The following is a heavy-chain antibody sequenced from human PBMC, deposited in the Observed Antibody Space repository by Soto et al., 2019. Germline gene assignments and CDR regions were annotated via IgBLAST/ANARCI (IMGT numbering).Heavy chain of an antibody. CDR1: GFNFGVFG. J-gene: IGHJ4*02. V-gene: IGHV3-30*03. CDR3: ALTRRSSLLEVAGPGFEY. Sequence: QVRLVESGGGVVQLGRSLRLSCAASGFNFGVFGMHWVRQAPGKGLEWLSVLSYEGSEEYYADSVRGRFTISRDNSKNTLFLQMDSLRVDDTGVYYCALTRRSSLLEVAGPGFEYWGQGTLVTVS. D-gene: IGHD6-19*01. CDR2: LSYEGSEE.